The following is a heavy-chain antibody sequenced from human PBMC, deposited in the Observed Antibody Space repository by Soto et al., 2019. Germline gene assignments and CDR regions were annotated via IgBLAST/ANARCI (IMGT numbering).Heavy chain of an antibody. CDR3: ARSPVVPAAVYYNWFDP. D-gene: IGHD2-2*01. Sequence: GASVKVSCKASGGTFSIYTISWVRQAPGQGLEWMGRIIPILGIANYAQKFQGRVTITADKSTSTAYMELSSLRSEDTAVYYCARSPVVPAAVYYNWFDPWGQGTLVTVSS. V-gene: IGHV1-69*02. CDR2: IIPILGIA. J-gene: IGHJ5*02. CDR1: GGTFSIYT.